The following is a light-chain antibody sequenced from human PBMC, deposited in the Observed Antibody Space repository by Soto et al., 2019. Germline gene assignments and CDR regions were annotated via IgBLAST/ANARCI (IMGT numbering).Light chain of an antibody. CDR2: KAS. Sequence: DIQMTQSPSTLSASVGDRVSSTCRASQIISRWLAWYQQKPVKAPRLLISKASSLESGVQSRFSGSGSGTDFTLTISSLQPDDFATYYCQQYNSYCWPVGQGTKVEL. V-gene: IGKV1-5*03. CDR1: QIISRW. CDR3: QQYNSYCWP. J-gene: IGKJ1*01.